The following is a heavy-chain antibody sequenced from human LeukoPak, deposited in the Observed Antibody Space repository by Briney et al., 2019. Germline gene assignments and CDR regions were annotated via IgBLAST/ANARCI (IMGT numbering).Heavy chain of an antibody. V-gene: IGHV4-59*08. CDR1: GDSISSYY. D-gene: IGHD1-1*01. CDR2: LYHSGAA. J-gene: IGHJ6*03. Sequence: SENLSRKGTGSGDSISSYYWTWLRQTPGKGLEWMGNLYHSGAANYNPSPKTRVHTSVDPSNDQFSLSLRSSTAADTAVYYCARLGNTCYMDLWGTGTTVTVSS. CDR3: ARLGNTCYMDL.